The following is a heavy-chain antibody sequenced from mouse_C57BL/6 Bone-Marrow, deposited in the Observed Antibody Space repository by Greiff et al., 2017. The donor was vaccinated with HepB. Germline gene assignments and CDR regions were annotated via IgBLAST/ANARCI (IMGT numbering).Heavy chain of an antibody. CDR1: GFTFSDYG. Sequence: DVKLQESGGGLVQPGGSLKLSCAASGFTFSDYGMAWVRQAPRKGPEWVAFISNLAYSIYYADTVTGRFTISRENAKNTLYLEMSSLRSEDTAMYYCARHYGNYGMDYWGQGTSVTVSS. CDR3: ARHYGNYGMDY. CDR2: ISNLAYSI. J-gene: IGHJ4*01. D-gene: IGHD2-1*01. V-gene: IGHV5-15*01.